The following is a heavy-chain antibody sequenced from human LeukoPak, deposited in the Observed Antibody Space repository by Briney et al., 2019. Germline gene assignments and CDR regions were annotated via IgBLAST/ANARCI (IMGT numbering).Heavy chain of an antibody. CDR1: GFTFNSYA. D-gene: IGHD6-13*01. CDR2: IMQDGSEK. J-gene: IGHJ3*02. Sequence: GGSLRLSCAASGFTFNSYAMSWVRQAPGKGLEWVANIMQDGSEKNYVDSVKGRFTISRDNARNSLYLQMSSLGAEDTAVYYCAREVYSSSRPADAFDIWGQGTVVTVSS. V-gene: IGHV3-7*01. CDR3: AREVYSSSRPADAFDI.